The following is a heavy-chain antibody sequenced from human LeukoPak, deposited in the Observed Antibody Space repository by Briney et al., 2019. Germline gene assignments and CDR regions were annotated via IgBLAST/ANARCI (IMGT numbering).Heavy chain of an antibody. CDR1: GGSISSSGYY. CDR2: IYYSGST. J-gene: IGHJ6*03. V-gene: IGHV4-39*01. CDR3: ARGQSFRSSSWYSGYYYYYYYMDV. Sequence: SETLSLTCTVSGGSISSSGYYWGWSRQPPGKGLEWIGSIYYSGSTYYNPSLKSRVTISVDTSKNQFSLKLSSVTAADTAVYYCARGQSFRSSSWYSGYYYYYYYMDVWGKGTTVTVSS. D-gene: IGHD6-13*01.